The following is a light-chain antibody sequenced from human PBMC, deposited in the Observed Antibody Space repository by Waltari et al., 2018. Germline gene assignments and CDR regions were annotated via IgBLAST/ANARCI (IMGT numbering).Light chain of an antibody. V-gene: IGKV3-20*01. CDR3: HQFGDPPHT. Sequence: ETVLTQSPGTLSLSPGERAPLSCRTRRPVTNNYVGWYQQKPGQAPRLLINGLSSRVPGVPDRFRGSGSGTDFTLTITQLEPEDFAVYYCHQFGDPPHTFGQGTRV. CDR1: RPVTNNY. CDR2: GLS. J-gene: IGKJ2*01.